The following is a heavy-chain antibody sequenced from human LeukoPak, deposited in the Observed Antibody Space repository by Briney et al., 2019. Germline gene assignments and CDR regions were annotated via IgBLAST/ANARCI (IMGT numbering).Heavy chain of an antibody. V-gene: IGHV3-66*01. D-gene: IGHD1-26*01. CDR1: GFTVSINY. J-gene: IGHJ4*02. CDR3: VKRPIVGAPGPSDY. CDR2: IYSGGST. Sequence: GGSLRLSCAATGFTVSINYMSWVRQAPGKGLEWVSVIYSGGSTYYADSVKGRFTISRDNSKNTLYLQMNSLRAEDTAVYYCVKRPIVGAPGPSDYWGQGNLVTVSS.